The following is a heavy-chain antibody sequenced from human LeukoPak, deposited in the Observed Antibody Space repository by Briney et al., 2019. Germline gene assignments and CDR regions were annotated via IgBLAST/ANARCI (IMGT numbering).Heavy chain of an antibody. CDR3: VRALNGDTDY. Sequence: GGSLRLSCAASGFTFSSSWMHWVRQAPGRGLVWVSRTNSDGSIVTYADSVKGRSTISRDNAKNTLFLQMNSLRAEDTAVYYCVRALNGDTDYWGQGTLVTVSS. CDR1: GFTFSSSW. J-gene: IGHJ4*02. V-gene: IGHV3-74*03. CDR2: TNSDGSIV. D-gene: IGHD2-21*02.